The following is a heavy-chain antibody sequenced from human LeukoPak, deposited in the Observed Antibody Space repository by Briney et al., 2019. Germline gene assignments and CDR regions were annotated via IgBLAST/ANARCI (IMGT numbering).Heavy chain of an antibody. CDR1: GFTFSSYA. CDR2: ISGSGDST. J-gene: IGHJ6*02. CDR3: AKVPSAGIAVAGTSGMDV. V-gene: IGHV3-23*01. D-gene: IGHD6-19*01. Sequence: PGGSLRLSCAASGFTFSSYAMSWVRQAPGKGLEWVSAISGSGDSTYYTDSVKGRFTISRDNSQNMLYLQMNSLRAEDTAVYYCAKVPSAGIAVAGTSGMDVWGQGTTATVSS.